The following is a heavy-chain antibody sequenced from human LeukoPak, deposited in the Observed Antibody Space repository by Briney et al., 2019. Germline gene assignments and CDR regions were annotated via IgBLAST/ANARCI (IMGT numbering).Heavy chain of an antibody. V-gene: IGHV4-59*01. J-gene: IGHJ4*02. CDR3: ARGQKYRNGYTVTELGSGYFDY. Sequence: SETLSLTCSVSGGSISSYYWSWIRQPPGKGLEWIGYIYYSGRTNYNPSLKSRVTISVDASKNQFSLTLSSVTAADTAVYYCARGQKYRNGYTVTELGSGYFDYWGQGTLVTVSS. D-gene: IGHD5-18*01. CDR1: GGSISSYY. CDR2: IYYSGRT.